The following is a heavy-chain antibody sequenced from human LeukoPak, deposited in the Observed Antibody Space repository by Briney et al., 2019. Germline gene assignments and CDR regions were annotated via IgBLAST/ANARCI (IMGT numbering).Heavy chain of an antibody. V-gene: IGHV4-59*01. J-gene: IGHJ4*02. CDR3: ARGQKYRNGYTVTELGSGYFDY. Sequence: SETLSLTCSVSGGSISSYYWSWIRQPPGKGLEWIGYIYYSGRTNYNPSLKSRVTISVDASKNQFSLTLSSVTAADTAVYYCARGQKYRNGYTVTELGSGYFDYWGQGTLVTVSS. D-gene: IGHD5-18*01. CDR1: GGSISSYY. CDR2: IYYSGRT.